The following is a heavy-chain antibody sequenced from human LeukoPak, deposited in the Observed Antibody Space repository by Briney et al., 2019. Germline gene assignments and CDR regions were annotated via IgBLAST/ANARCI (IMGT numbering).Heavy chain of an antibody. D-gene: IGHD3-10*01. CDR2: IYYSGTT. CDR3: ARRVVRGGLDY. Sequence: SETLSLTCTVSGGSISGYYGSWIRLPPGKGLEWIGYIYYSGTTTYNPSLKSRVTISVDTSKNQFSLKLTSVTAADTAVYYCARRVVRGGLDYWGQGTLVTVSS. V-gene: IGHV4-59*08. CDR1: GGSISGYY. J-gene: IGHJ4*02.